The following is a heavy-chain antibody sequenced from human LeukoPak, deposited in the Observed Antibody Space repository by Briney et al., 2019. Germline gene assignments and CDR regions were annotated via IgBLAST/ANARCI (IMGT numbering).Heavy chain of an antibody. J-gene: IGHJ5*02. Sequence: SGRSLRLSCAASGFTFDNFAMHWVRQAPGKGLEWVSGITWNSRVKTYTPSVKGRFTISRDNAKNSLYLQMNSLRAEDTAVYYCARDIVRGSFSSSWGQGTLVTVSS. CDR1: GFTFDNFA. CDR3: ARDIVRGSFSSS. CDR2: ITWNSRVK. D-gene: IGHD6-6*01. V-gene: IGHV3-9*01.